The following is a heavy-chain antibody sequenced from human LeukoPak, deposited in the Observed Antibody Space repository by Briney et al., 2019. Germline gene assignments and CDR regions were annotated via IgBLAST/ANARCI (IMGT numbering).Heavy chain of an antibody. CDR3: ARDNWGSLDY. V-gene: IGHV4-61*01. J-gene: IGHJ4*02. D-gene: IGHD7-27*01. Sequence: SETLSLTCSVSGASVISGPHYWSWIRQPPGKGLDWIGYGVYPESTNYNPSLKSRVTISVDASKRQFSLQLRSVTAADTAIYYCARDNWGSLDYWGQGILVTVSS. CDR1: GASVISGPHY. CDR2: GVYPEST.